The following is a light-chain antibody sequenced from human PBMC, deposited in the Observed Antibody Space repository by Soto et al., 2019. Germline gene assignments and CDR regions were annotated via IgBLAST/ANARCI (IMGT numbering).Light chain of an antibody. CDR3: AAWDDSLNGYV. CDR1: SSNIGSNT. V-gene: IGLV1-44*01. CDR2: SNN. J-gene: IGLJ1*01. Sequence: QAVVTQPPSASGTPGQRVTISCSGSSSNIGSNTVNWYQQLPGTAPKLLMYSNNQRPSGVPDRFSGSKSGTSASLAISGLQSEDKADYYCAAWDDSLNGYVFGTGTKVTVL.